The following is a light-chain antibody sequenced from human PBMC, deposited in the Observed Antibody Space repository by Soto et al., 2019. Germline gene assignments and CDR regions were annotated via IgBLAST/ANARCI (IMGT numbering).Light chain of an antibody. CDR1: QSVSSSY. J-gene: IGKJ1*01. V-gene: IGKV3-20*01. CDR3: QQYGSSQWT. CDR2: GAS. Sequence: EIVLTQSPGTLSLSPGERATLSCRASQSVSSSYLAWYQQKPGQAPRLLIYGASSRATGIPDRFSGSGSGTDFTLTISRLETEDCAVYYCQQYGSSQWTFGQRTKVEIK.